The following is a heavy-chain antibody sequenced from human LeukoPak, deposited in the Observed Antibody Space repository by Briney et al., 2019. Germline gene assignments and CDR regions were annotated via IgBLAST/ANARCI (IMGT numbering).Heavy chain of an antibody. D-gene: IGHD2-15*01. V-gene: IGHV2-5*01. J-gene: IGHJ3*02. CDR2: IYWNDDK. Sequence: TLSLTCTVSGGSISSSYWSWIRQPPGKALEWLALIYWNDDKRYSPSLKSRLTITKDTSKNQVVLTMTNMDPVDTATYYCAHEWWVNAFDIWGQGTMVTVSS. CDR3: AHEWWVNAFDI. CDR1: GGSISSSYW.